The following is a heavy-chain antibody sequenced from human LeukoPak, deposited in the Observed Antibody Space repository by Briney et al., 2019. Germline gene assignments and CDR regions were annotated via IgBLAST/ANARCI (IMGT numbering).Heavy chain of an antibody. V-gene: IGHV3-30*03. CDR1: GFTFSSYG. CDR3: ARVQPPPTVVTPRYYYYGMDV. Sequence: GRSLRLSCAASGFTFSSYGMHWVRQAPGKGLEWVAVISYDGSNKYYVDSVKGRFTISRDNAKNSLYLQMNSLRDEDTAVYYCARVQPPPTVVTPRYYYYGMDVWGQGTTVTVSS. D-gene: IGHD4-23*01. J-gene: IGHJ6*02. CDR2: ISYDGSNK.